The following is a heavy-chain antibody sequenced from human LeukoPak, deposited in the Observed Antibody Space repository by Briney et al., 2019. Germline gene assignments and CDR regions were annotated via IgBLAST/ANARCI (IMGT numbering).Heavy chain of an antibody. Sequence: GASVKVSCKASGYTFTGYYMHWVRQAPGQGLEWMGWINPNSGGTNYAQKFQGRVTMTRDTSISTAYMELSRLRSDDTAVYYCARGYCSSTSCYVLFDYWGQGTLVTVSS. J-gene: IGHJ4*02. CDR3: ARGYCSSTSCYVLFDY. D-gene: IGHD2-2*01. CDR2: INPNSGGT. CDR1: GYTFTGYY. V-gene: IGHV1-2*02.